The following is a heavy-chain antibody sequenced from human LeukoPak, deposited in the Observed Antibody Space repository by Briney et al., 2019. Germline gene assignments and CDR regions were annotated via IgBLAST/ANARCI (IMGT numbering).Heavy chain of an antibody. D-gene: IGHD3-22*01. CDR1: VGSISSSSYY. CDR2: IYYSGST. J-gene: IGHJ4*02. CDR3: ARHQFHLYYYDSSGYYPWYFDY. Sequence: SETLSLTCTVSVGSISSSSYYWGWIRQPPGKGLEWIGSIYYSGSTYYNPSLKSRVTISVDTSKNQFSLKLSSVTAADTAVYYCARHQFHLYYYDSSGYYPWYFDYWGQGTLVTVSS. V-gene: IGHV4-39*01.